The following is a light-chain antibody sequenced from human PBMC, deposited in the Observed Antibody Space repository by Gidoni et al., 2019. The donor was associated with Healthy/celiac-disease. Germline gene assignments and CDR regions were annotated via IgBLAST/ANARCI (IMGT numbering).Light chain of an antibody. CDR2: GAS. J-gene: IGKJ4*01. CDR3: QQYGSSPLT. V-gene: IGKV3-20*01. CDR1: QSVSSSY. Sequence: IVLPQSPGTLSLSPGERATLLCRASQSVSSSYLAWYQQKPGQAPRLLIYGASSRATGVPDRFSGSGSGTDFTLTISRLEPEDFAVYYCQQYGSSPLTFGGGTKVEIK.